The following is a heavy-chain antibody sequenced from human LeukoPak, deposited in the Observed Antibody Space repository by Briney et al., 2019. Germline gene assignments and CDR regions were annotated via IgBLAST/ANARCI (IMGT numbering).Heavy chain of an antibody. V-gene: IGHV3-9*03. D-gene: IGHD1-26*01. CDR3: AKDSGSYRGAFDY. J-gene: IGHJ4*02. Sequence: GRSLRLSCAASGFTFDDYAMHWVRQAPGKGPEWVSGISWNSGSIGYADSVEGRFTISRDNAKNSLYLQMNSLRAEDMALYYCAKDSGSYRGAFDYWGQGTLVTVSS. CDR1: GFTFDDYA. CDR2: ISWNSGSI.